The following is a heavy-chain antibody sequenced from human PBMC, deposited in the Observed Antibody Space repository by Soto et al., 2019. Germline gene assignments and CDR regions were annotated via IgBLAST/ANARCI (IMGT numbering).Heavy chain of an antibody. V-gene: IGHV3-53*04. CDR3: AREGRGKY. CDR2: IYSGGST. J-gene: IGHJ4*02. Sequence: GGVLRLSCAASGVTLSSNYMGWVRQAPGKGLEWVSVIYSGGSTYYADSVKGRFTISRHNSKNTLYLQMNSLRAEDTAVYYCAREGRGKYWGQGTLVTVSS. CDR1: GVTLSSNY.